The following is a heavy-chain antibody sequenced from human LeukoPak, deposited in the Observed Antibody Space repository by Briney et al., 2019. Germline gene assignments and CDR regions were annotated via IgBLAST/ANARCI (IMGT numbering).Heavy chain of an antibody. CDR2: INPNSGGT. Sequence: ASVKVSCKASGYTFTGYYMHWVRQAPGQGLEWMGWINPNSGGTNYAQKFQGRVTMTRDTSISTAYMELSRLRSDDTAVYYCATDLVVRHSRTPFGVNDYWGQGTLVTVSS. D-gene: IGHD2-2*01. J-gene: IGHJ4*02. CDR1: GYTFTGYY. CDR3: ATDLVVRHSRTPFGVNDY. V-gene: IGHV1-2*02.